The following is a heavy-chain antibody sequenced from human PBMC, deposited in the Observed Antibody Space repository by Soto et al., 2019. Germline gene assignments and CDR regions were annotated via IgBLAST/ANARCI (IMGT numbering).Heavy chain of an antibody. CDR1: GFIFSSYS. Sequence: GGSLRLSCAASGFIFSSYSMNWVRQAPGKGLEWVSYISSSSSTIYYADSVKGRFTISRDHAKNSLHLQMNSLRDEDTAVYYCARSGGPRHFDPWGQGTLVTVS. CDR3: ARSGGPRHFDP. J-gene: IGHJ5*02. CDR2: ISSSSSTI. D-gene: IGHD2-15*01. V-gene: IGHV3-48*02.